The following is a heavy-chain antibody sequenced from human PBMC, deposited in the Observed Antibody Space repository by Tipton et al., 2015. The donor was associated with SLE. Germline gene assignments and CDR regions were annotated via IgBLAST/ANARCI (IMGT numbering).Heavy chain of an antibody. D-gene: IGHD1-26*01. Sequence: GLVKPSETLSLTCVVSGDSISGYYWSWIRQSPGKGLELIGSIFYSGSTDYSPSLKSRVTILLDTSMNQFSLKLNSVTTADTAVYYCARGRFYSGTRAHFDFWGQGTLVTVSS. V-gene: IGHV4-59*01. J-gene: IGHJ4*02. CDR1: GDSISGYY. CDR3: ARGRFYSGTRAHFDF. CDR2: IFYSGST.